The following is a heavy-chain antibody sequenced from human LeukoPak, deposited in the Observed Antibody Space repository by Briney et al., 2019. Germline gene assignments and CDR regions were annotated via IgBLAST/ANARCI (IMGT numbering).Heavy chain of an antibody. CDR2: IYYSGST. CDR3: ARGIGYCSSTSCYKKDAFDI. J-gene: IGHJ3*02. Sequence: PSETLSLTCTVSGGSISSSSYYWGWIRQPPGKGLEWIGYIYYSGSTNYNPSLKSRVTISVDTSTNRFSLKLSSVTAADTAVYYCARGIGYCSSTSCYKKDAFDIWGQGTMVTVSS. D-gene: IGHD2-2*02. V-gene: IGHV4-61*05. CDR1: GGSISSSSYY.